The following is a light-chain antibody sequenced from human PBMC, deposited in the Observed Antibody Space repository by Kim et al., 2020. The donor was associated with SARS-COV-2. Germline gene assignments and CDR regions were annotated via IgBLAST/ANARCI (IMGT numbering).Light chain of an antibody. CDR3: QTWDSTTYYV. CDR1: ELGNKY. CDR2: QDT. Sequence: SYELTQPPSVSVSPGQTATITCSGHELGNKYICWYQQRPGQSPVLLIYQDTKRPSGIPERFSGSNSGNTASLTITETQAFDEADYYCQTWDSTTYYVFGSGTKVTVL. V-gene: IGLV3-1*01. J-gene: IGLJ1*01.